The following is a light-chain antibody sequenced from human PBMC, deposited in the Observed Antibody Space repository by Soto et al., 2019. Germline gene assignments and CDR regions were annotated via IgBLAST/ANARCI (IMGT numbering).Light chain of an antibody. J-gene: IGLJ3*02. CDR2: DVS. Sequence: QSALTQPASVSGSPGQSITISCSGTRSDVGGYNSVSWYQQHPGKAPKVMIYDVSNRPSGVSNRFSGSKSGNTASLTISGLQAEDEADDYCSSYTSSSTVVFGGGTKVTVL. CDR3: SSYTSSSTVV. V-gene: IGLV2-14*01. CDR1: RSDVGGYNS.